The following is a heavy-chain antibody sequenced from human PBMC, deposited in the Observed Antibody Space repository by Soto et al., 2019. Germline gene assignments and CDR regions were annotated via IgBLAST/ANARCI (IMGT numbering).Heavy chain of an antibody. J-gene: IGHJ5*02. CDR2: IRQDVSQK. CDR1: GFTFSVTS. V-gene: IGHV3-7*03. CDR3: TRGYSSSPDWFDP. Sequence: PGGSLRLSCVASGFTFSVTSMSWVRQAPGKGLEWMASIRQDVSQKFYVDSAKGRFTISRDNAMNSLYLQMNSLRAEDTAMYYCTRGYSSSPDWFDPWGQGTLVTVSS. D-gene: IGHD6-6*01.